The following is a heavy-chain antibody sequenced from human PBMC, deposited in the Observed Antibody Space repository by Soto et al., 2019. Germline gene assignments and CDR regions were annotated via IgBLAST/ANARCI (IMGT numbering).Heavy chain of an antibody. Sequence: GSLRLSCAASGFTFSSYWMSWVRQAPGKGLEWVANIKQDGSEKYYVDSVKGRFTISRDNAKNSLYLQMNSLRAEDTAVYYCARAPMARYWSSTSCYADWYFDLWGRGTLVTVAS. CDR3: ARAPMARYWSSTSCYADWYFDL. CDR2: IKQDGSEK. J-gene: IGHJ2*01. CDR1: GFTFSSYW. D-gene: IGHD2-2*01. V-gene: IGHV3-7*01.